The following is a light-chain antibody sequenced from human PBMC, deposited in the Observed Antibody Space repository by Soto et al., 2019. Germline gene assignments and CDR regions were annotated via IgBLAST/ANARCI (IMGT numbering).Light chain of an antibody. CDR1: KSIRRS. J-gene: IGKJ3*01. CDR3: QQGYSHHPT. Sequence: DIQXPQLATSLFARGGHRATSACRESKSIRRSVNWYKKKEGKEXNXXXYTESNLQSGVQSRFSGSGSGTDFNIDISSVQPPDFVTYYCQQGYSHHPTFGRGTKVDI. CDR2: TES. V-gene: IGKV1-39*01.